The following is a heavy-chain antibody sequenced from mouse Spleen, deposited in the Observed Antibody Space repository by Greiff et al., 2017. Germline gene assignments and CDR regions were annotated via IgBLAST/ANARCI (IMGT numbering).Heavy chain of an antibody. V-gene: IGHV1-64*01. CDR2: IHPNSGST. D-gene: IGHD1-1*01. CDR1: GYTFTSYW. Sequence: VKLMESGAELVKPGASVKLSCKASGYTFTSYWMHRVKQRPGQGLEWIGMIHPNSGSTNYNEKFKSKATLTVDKSSSTAYMQLSSLTSEDSAVYYCARGYGSSLWYFDVWGAGTTVTVSS. J-gene: IGHJ1*01. CDR3: ARGYGSSLWYFDV.